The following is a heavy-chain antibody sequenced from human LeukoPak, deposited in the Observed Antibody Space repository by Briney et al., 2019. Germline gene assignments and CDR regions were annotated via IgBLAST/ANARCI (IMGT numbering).Heavy chain of an antibody. CDR3: ARHHYYGMDV. CDR2: IYYSGST. CDR1: GGSISSYY. V-gene: IGHV4-59*08. Sequence: KASETLSLTCTVPGGSISSYYWSWIRQPPGKGLEWIGYIYYSGSTNYNPSLKSRVTISVDTSKNQFSLKLSSVTAADTAVYYCARHHYYGMDVWGQGTTVTVSS. J-gene: IGHJ6*02.